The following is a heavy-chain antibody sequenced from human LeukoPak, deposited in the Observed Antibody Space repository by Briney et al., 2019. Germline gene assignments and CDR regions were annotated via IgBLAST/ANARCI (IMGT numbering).Heavy chain of an antibody. CDR1: GFTFSNSA. Sequence: PGGSLRLSCAASGFTFSNSAMSWVRQAPGKGLEWVSTLSGSGLTTYYADSVKGRFTISRDNSKNTLYLQMNSRRAEDTAVYYCAKGIYSSGWSYFDYWGHGTLVTVSS. J-gene: IGHJ4*01. V-gene: IGHV3-23*01. D-gene: IGHD6-19*01. CDR2: LSGSGLTT. CDR3: AKGIYSSGWSYFDY.